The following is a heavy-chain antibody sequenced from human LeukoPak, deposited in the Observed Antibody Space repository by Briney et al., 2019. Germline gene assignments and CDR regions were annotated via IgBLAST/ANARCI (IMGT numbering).Heavy chain of an antibody. D-gene: IGHD1-26*01. CDR2: IDKDGRKT. J-gene: IGHJ6*02. V-gene: IGHV3-43*02. CDR3: ATWAFYHSLDV. Sequence: GGSLRLSCAASGFTLGAFAMHWVRQAPGKGLEWFSLIDKDGRKTYYADSVKGRFTISRDNSKNSLYLQMTSLRTEDTALYYCATWAFYHSLDVWGQGATVTVSS. CDR1: GFTLGAFA.